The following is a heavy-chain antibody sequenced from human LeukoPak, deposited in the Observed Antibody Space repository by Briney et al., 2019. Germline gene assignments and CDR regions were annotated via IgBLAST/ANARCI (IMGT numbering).Heavy chain of an antibody. Sequence: PSETLSLTCAVYGGSFSGYYWSWIRQPPGKGLEWIGEINHSGSTNYNPSLKSRVTISVDTSKNQFSPKLSSVTAADTAVYYCARGPVDYYYYYMDVWGKGTTVTVSS. J-gene: IGHJ6*03. CDR1: GGSFSGYY. CDR2: INHSGST. CDR3: ARGPVDYYYYYMDV. V-gene: IGHV4-34*01. D-gene: IGHD2-2*01.